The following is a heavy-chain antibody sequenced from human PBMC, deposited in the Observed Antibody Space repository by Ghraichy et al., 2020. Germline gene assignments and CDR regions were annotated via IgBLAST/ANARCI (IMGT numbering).Heavy chain of an antibody. J-gene: IGHJ4*02. Sequence: SETLSLTCTVSGGSISSYYWSWIRQPPGKGLEWIGYIYYSGSTNYNPSLKSRVTISVDTSKNQFSLKLSSVTAADTAVYYCARSFHGSWHIDYWGQGTLVTVSS. D-gene: IGHD6-13*01. CDR1: GGSISSYY. CDR3: ARSFHGSWHIDY. V-gene: IGHV4-59*01. CDR2: IYYSGST.